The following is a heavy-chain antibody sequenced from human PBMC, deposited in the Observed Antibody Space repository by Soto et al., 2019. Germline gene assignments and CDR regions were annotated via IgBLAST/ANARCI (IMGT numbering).Heavy chain of an antibody. CDR3: ARQGYSSGWYYYYGMDV. CDR2: IYPGDSDT. CDR1: GDSFNNYW. Sequence: PGESLKISCKGSGDSFNNYWISWVRQMPGKGLEWMGIIYPGDSDTRYSPSFQGQVTISADKSISTAYLQWSSLKASDTAMYYCARQGYSSGWYYYYGMDVWGQGTTVTVSS. D-gene: IGHD6-19*01. V-gene: IGHV5-51*01. J-gene: IGHJ6*02.